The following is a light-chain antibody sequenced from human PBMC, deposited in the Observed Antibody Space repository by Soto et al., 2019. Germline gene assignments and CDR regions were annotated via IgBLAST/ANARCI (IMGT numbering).Light chain of an antibody. CDR2: AAS. CDR3: QQSYSTPLT. CDR1: QSISTY. V-gene: IGKV1-39*01. J-gene: IGKJ4*01. Sequence: DIQMTQSPSSLSASVGDRVAITCRASQSISTYLNWYQQKPGKAPNLLIYAASNLQGGVPSRFSGSGSGTDFTLTISSLQPEDFATYYCQQSYSTPLTFGGGTKVEIK.